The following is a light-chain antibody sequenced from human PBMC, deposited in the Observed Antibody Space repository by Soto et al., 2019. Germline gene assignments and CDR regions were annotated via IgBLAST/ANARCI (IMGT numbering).Light chain of an antibody. J-gene: IGKJ3*01. CDR3: HHRRKWLCS. V-gene: IGKV3-11*01. Sequence: EFVLTQSPAILSLSPGEGATLSCRASQSVGNYLAWYQQKPGQAPRLLIYDASNRATGIPARFSGSGYGTDFPLTISSLEHDDVAVYYLHHRRKWLCSFGPGTKVDMK. CDR2: DAS. CDR1: QSVGNY.